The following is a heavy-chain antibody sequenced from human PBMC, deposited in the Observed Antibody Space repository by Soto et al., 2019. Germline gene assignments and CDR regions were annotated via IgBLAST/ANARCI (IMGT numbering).Heavy chain of an antibody. D-gene: IGHD3-9*01. CDR3: ARDAELRYFDYYYYGMDV. Sequence: ASVKVSCKASGYTFTSYGISWVRQAPGQGLEWMGWISAYNGNTNYAQKLQGRVTVTTDTSTSTAYMELRSPRSDDTAVYYCARDAELRYFDYYYYGMDVWGQGTTVTVSS. V-gene: IGHV1-18*04. J-gene: IGHJ6*02. CDR2: ISAYNGNT. CDR1: GYTFTSYG.